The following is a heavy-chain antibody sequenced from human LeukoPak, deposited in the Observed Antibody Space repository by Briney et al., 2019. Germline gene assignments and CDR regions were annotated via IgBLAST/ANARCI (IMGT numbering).Heavy chain of an antibody. J-gene: IGHJ4*02. CDR2: IDPSDSYT. CDR3: ARHYGAAGDFDY. CDR1: GYSFTSYW. D-gene: IGHD6-13*01. Sequence: PGECPRISCKGSGYSFTSYWISWVRQMPGKGLEWMGRIDPSDSYTNYSPSFEGHVTISADKSISTAYLQWSSLKASDIATYYCARHYGAAGDFDYWGQGTLVTVSS. V-gene: IGHV5-10-1*01.